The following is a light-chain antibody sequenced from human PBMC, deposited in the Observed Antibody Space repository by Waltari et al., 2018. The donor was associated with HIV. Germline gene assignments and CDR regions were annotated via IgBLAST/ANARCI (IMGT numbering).Light chain of an antibody. CDR1: SSDVAGSNY. V-gene: IGLV2-11*01. CDR3: CSYAGSYTLV. J-gene: IGLJ2*01. CDR2: EVS. Sequence: QSALTQPRSVSGSPGQSVTIPCTGTSSDVAGSNYVSWYQQHPGKAPKLMIYEVSKRPSGVPARFSGSKSGNTASLTISGLQAEDEADYYCCSYAGSYTLVFGGGTKLTVL.